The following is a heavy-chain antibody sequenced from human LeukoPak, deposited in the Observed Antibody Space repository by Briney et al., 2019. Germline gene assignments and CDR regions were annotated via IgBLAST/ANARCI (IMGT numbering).Heavy chain of an antibody. Sequence: GGSLRLSCAASGFTFSSYSMNCDRQAPGKVLEWVSSISSSSSYIYYADYVKGRFTISRDNAHNSLYLQMNSLRAGDTAVYYCARGLVAARPRRLDGNKNWFDPWGQGSLVTVSS. CDR2: ISSSSSYI. J-gene: IGHJ5*02. D-gene: IGHD6-6*01. CDR1: GFTFSSYS. CDR3: ARGLVAARPRRLDGNKNWFDP. V-gene: IGHV3-21*01.